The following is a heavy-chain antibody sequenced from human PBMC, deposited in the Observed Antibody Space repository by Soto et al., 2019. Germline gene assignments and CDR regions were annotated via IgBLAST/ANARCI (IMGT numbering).Heavy chain of an antibody. CDR2: IYDSGSS. D-gene: IGHD6-6*01. Sequence: PYETLSLTCAVSRGSISSSNCWSWVRHPPGEGLELIAAIYDSGSSNYYPSLKSRVTISVDKSKKYFSLDLSSVTAADTAVYYCARDPPSSSSPGVDVFDIWGQGTMVTV. CDR3: ARDPPSSSSPGVDVFDI. V-gene: IGHV4-4*02. J-gene: IGHJ3*02. CDR1: RGSISSSNC.